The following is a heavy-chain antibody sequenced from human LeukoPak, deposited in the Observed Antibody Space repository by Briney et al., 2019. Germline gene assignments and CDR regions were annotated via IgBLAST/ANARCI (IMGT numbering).Heavy chain of an antibody. CDR2: IYSGGST. Sequence: GGSLRLSCAASGFTVSSNYMSWVRQAPGKGLEWVSLIYSGGSTYYADSVKGRFTISRDNSKNTLYLQLNSLRAEDTAVYYCARRPYSSSSSYYYAMDVWGQGTTVTVSS. CDR1: GFTVSSNY. D-gene: IGHD6-6*01. J-gene: IGHJ6*02. CDR3: ARRPYSSSSSYYYAMDV. V-gene: IGHV3-53*01.